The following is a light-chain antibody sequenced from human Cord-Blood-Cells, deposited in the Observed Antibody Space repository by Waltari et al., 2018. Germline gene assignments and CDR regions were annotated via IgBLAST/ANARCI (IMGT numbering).Light chain of an antibody. V-gene: IGLV2-14*01. CDR1: SSDVGGYNY. Sequence: QSALTQPASVSGSPGQSITIPCTGPSSDVGGYNYVSWYQQHPGKAPKLMIYEVINRPAGVSNRFSGSKSGNTASLTISGLQAEDEADYYCSSYTSSSTLVFGGGTKLTVL. CDR2: EVI. CDR3: SSYTSSSTLV. J-gene: IGLJ2*01.